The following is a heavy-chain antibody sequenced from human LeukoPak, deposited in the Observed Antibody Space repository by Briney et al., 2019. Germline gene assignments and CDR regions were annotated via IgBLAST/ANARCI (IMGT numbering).Heavy chain of an antibody. CDR1: GFTSSSYS. J-gene: IGHJ4*02. CDR2: INHSGST. Sequence: GSLRLSCAASGFTSSSYSMNWVRQPPGKGLEWIGEINHSGSTNYNPSLKSRVTISVDTSKNQFSLKLSSVTAADTAVYYCARGIAAAVYYFDYWGQGTLVTVSS. CDR3: ARGIAAAVYYFDY. D-gene: IGHD6-13*01. V-gene: IGHV4-34*01.